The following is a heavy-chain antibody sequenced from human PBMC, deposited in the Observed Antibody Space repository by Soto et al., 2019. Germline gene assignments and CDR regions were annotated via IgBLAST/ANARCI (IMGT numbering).Heavy chain of an antibody. Sequence: QLQLQESGPGLVKPSETLSLTCTVSGGSIRISVTTWGGFRNPPGKGLEGFGSTYFSGSTYYNPSSKSRVTISVDTSKNQFSLKLSSVTAADTAVYYCATLWFGESPYWGQGTLVTVSS. CDR2: TYFSGST. CDR1: GGSIRISVTT. CDR3: ATLWFGESPY. V-gene: IGHV4-39*01. D-gene: IGHD3-10*01. J-gene: IGHJ4*02.